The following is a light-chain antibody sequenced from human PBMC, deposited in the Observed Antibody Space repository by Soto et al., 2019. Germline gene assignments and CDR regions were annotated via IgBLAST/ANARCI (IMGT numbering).Light chain of an antibody. CDR1: QSVSTN. CDR3: QQYNRWPRT. V-gene: IGKV3-15*01. Sequence: EIVLTQSPATLSSFPGDRVTLSCRASQSVSTNLAWYQQKPGQAPRLLIYDASTRATGIPVRFSGSGSGTEFTLSISSVQSEDFAVFYCQQYNRWPRTFGQGTKVDIK. CDR2: DAS. J-gene: IGKJ1*01.